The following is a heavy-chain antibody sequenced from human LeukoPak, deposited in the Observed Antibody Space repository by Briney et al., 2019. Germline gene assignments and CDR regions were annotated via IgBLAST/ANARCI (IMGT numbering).Heavy chain of an antibody. CDR1: GGSFSGYY. V-gene: IGHV4-34*01. CDR3: ARMAVVRGWFDP. CDR2: INHSGST. Sequence: SETLSLTCAVYGGSFSGYYWSWIRQPPGKGLEWIGEINHSGSTNYNLSLKSRVTISVDTSKNQFSLKLSSVTAADTAVYYCARMAVVRGWFDPWGQGTLVTVSS. J-gene: IGHJ5*02. D-gene: IGHD2-21*01.